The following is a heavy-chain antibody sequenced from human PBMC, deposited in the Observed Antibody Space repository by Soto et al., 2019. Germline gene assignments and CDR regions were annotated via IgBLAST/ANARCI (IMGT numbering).Heavy chain of an antibody. J-gene: IGHJ4*02. Sequence: QVQLVESGGGVVQPGRSLRLSCAASGFTFSSYGMHWVRQAPGKGLEWVAVIWYDGSNKYYADSVKGRFTISRDNSKNTLNLQMNSLRAEDTAVYYCARWANNYYDTKGSFDYWGQGTLVTVSS. CDR2: IWYDGSNK. CDR1: GFTFSSYG. CDR3: ARWANNYYDTKGSFDY. V-gene: IGHV3-33*01. D-gene: IGHD3-22*01.